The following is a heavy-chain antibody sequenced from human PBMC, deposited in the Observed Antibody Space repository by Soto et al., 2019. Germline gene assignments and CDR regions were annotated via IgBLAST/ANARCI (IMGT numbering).Heavy chain of an antibody. J-gene: IGHJ4*02. CDR3: ARLNVLLWFGELSPNFDY. CDR1: GFTFSDYY. D-gene: IGHD3-10*01. Sequence: GGSLRLSCAASGFTFSDYYMSWIRQAPGKGLEWVSYISSSGSTIYYADSVKGRFTISRDNAKNSLYLQMNSLRAEDTAVYYCARLNVLLWFGELSPNFDYWGQGTLVTVSS. CDR2: ISSSGSTI. V-gene: IGHV3-11*01.